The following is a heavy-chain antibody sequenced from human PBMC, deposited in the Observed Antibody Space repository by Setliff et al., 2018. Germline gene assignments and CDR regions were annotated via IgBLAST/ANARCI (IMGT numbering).Heavy chain of an antibody. V-gene: IGHV1-18*01. Sequence: ASVKVSCKTSGYSFSDYVVNWVRQAPGQGLEWVGWISGYNGNAYYAQKLQDRVTLTTDTSTTTAYLELRSLRPDDTAVYYCLRDRPYSNSPEDVFDIWGQGTAVTVSS. J-gene: IGHJ3*02. D-gene: IGHD4-4*01. CDR1: GYSFSDYV. CDR2: ISGYNGNA. CDR3: LRDRPYSNSPEDVFDI.